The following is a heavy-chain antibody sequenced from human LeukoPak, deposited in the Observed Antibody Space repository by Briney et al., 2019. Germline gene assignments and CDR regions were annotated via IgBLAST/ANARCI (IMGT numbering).Heavy chain of an antibody. D-gene: IGHD1-1*01. Sequence: GGSLRLACAASGITFSSYWMHWVRQAPGKGLVWVSRITSDGSNTNYADSVKGRFTISRDNAKNTLYLHMNSLRAEDTAVYYCARGGRIQLERRGYFDYWGQGTLVTVSS. CDR2: ITSDGSNT. CDR3: ARGGRIQLERRGYFDY. V-gene: IGHV3-74*01. CDR1: GITFSSYW. J-gene: IGHJ4*02.